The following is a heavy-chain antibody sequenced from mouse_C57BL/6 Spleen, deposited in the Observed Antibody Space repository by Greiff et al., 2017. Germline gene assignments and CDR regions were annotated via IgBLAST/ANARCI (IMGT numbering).Heavy chain of an antibody. Sequence: EVMLVESGGGLVQPGGSLSLSCAASGFTFTDYYMSWVRQPPGQALEWLGFIRTKANGYTTEYSASVKGRFTISRGNYQSILYLQLNALRAEDSATYYCASHYYGYDEAYWGQGTLVTVSA. J-gene: IGHJ3*01. V-gene: IGHV7-3*01. CDR3: ASHYYGYDEAY. CDR2: IRTKANGYTT. D-gene: IGHD2-2*01. CDR1: GFTFTDYY.